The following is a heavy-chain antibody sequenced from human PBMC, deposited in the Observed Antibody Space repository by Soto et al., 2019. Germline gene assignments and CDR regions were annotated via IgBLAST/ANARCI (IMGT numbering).Heavy chain of an antibody. CDR3: ARDTQTYSSSSHGFDY. Sequence: ASVKVSCKTSGYTFTSYGISWVRQAPGQGLEWMGWISTDKGKTNYAQKLQGRVTMTTDTSTSTAYMELRSLRSDDTAVYYCARDTQTYSSSSHGFDYWGQGTLVTVS. CDR2: ISTDKGKT. CDR1: GYTFTSYG. D-gene: IGHD6-6*01. V-gene: IGHV1-18*01. J-gene: IGHJ4*02.